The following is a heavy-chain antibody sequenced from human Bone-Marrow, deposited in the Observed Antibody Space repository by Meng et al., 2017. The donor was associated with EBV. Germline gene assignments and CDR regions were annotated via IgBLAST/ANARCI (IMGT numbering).Heavy chain of an antibody. V-gene: IGHV4-34*01. CDR3: ARGRGYSSPNFDY. CDR1: GGSFSGYY. Sequence: QLQQWGAGLLKPSQTLSLTCAVYGGSFSGYYWSWIRQPPGKGLEWIGEINHSGSTNYNPSLKSRVTISVDTSKNQFSLKLSSVTAADTAVYYCARGRGYSSPNFDYWGQGTLVTVSS. J-gene: IGHJ4*02. CDR2: INHSGST. D-gene: IGHD6-13*01.